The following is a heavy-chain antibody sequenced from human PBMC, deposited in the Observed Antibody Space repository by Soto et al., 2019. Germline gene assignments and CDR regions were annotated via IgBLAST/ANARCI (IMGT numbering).Heavy chain of an antibody. CDR2: ISSSGGST. Sequence: EVQLLESGGGLVQTGGSLTLSCADSGYTFSSYAMSWVRQAPGKGLEWVSGISSSGGSTYYADSVQGRFTISRDNSKNTLYLQMNSLRAEDTALYYCAVRKTGSYFDYWGQGTLVTVSS. D-gene: IGHD1-26*01. V-gene: IGHV3-23*01. CDR1: GYTFSSYA. J-gene: IGHJ4*02. CDR3: AVRKTGSYFDY.